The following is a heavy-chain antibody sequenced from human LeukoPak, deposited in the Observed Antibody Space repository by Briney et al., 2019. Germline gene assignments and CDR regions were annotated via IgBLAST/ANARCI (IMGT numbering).Heavy chain of an antibody. Sequence: GGSLRLSCAASGFTFSSYGMSWVRQAPGKGLEWVSAISGSGGSTYYADSVKGRFTISRDNSKNTLYLQMNSLKTEDTSVYYCAKERSASGGSCFLCFVDWGQGTLVTVSS. CDR1: GFTFSSYG. V-gene: IGHV3-23*01. J-gene: IGHJ4*02. CDR2: ISGSGGST. CDR3: AKERSASGGSCFLCFVD. D-gene: IGHD2-15*01.